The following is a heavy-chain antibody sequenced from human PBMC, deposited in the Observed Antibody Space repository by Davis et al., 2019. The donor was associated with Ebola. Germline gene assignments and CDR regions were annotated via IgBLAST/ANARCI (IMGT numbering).Heavy chain of an antibody. V-gene: IGHV3-66*01. CDR2: IYSGGST. CDR1: GFTVSSNY. D-gene: IGHD3-10*01. CDR3: ARGPTVHY. J-gene: IGHJ4*02. Sequence: PGGSLRPSCAPSGFTVSSNYMSWVRQAPGKGLEWVSVIYSGGSTYYADSVKGRFTISRDNSKNTLYLQMNSLRAEDTAVYYCARGPTVHYWGQGTLVTVSS.